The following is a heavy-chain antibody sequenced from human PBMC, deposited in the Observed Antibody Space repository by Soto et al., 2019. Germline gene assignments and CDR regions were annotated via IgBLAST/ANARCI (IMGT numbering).Heavy chain of an antibody. D-gene: IGHD3-22*01. CDR3: ARDPRIRNDYYDSSGYYDY. CDR2: IIPIFGTA. J-gene: IGHJ4*02. Sequence: SVKVSCKASGGTFSSYAISWVRQAPGQGLEWMGGIIPIFGTANYAQKFQGRVTITADESTSTAYMELSSLRSEDTAVYYCARDPRIRNDYYDSSGYYDYWGQGTLVTVSS. CDR1: GGTFSSYA. V-gene: IGHV1-69*13.